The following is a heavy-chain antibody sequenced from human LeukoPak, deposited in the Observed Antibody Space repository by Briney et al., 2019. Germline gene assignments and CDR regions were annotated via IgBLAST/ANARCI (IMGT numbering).Heavy chain of an antibody. D-gene: IGHD4-23*01. CDR1: GGSISSSSYY. CDR2: LYYSGST. J-gene: IGHJ4*02. V-gene: IGHV4-39*01. Sequence: SETLSLTCTVSGGSISSSSYYWGWIRQPPGKGLEWIGSLYYSGSTYYNPSLKSRVTISVDTSKNQFSLKLSSVTAADTAVYYCARNYDGAFDYWGQGTLVTVSS. CDR3: ARNYDGAFDY.